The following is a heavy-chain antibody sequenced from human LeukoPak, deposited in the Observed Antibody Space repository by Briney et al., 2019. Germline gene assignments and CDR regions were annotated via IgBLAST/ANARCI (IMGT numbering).Heavy chain of an antibody. CDR2: ISYDGSNK. J-gene: IGHJ4*02. Sequence: GGSLRLSCAASGFTFSSYVMHWVRQAPGKGLEWVAVISYDGSNKYYADSVKGRFTISRDNSKNTLYLEMNSLSPDDTAVYYCARGVEPLAANTLAYWGQGTLVTVSS. D-gene: IGHD1-14*01. CDR1: GFTFSSYV. CDR3: ARGVEPLAANTLAY. V-gene: IGHV3-30*14.